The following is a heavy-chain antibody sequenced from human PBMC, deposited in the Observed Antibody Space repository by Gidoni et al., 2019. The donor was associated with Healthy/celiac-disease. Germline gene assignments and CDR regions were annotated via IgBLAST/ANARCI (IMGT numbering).Heavy chain of an antibody. CDR1: GYSFTSYW. CDR2: IYPGDSDT. J-gene: IGHJ4*02. CDR3: ARRGKGDLVGATLDY. Sequence: EVQLVQAGAEVKKPGESLKISCQGSGYSFTSYWIGWVRQMPGKGLEWMGIIYPGDSDTRYSPSFPGQVTISADKSISTAYLQWSSLKASDTAMYYCARRGKGDLVGATLDYWGQGTLVTVSS. D-gene: IGHD1-26*01. V-gene: IGHV5-51*01.